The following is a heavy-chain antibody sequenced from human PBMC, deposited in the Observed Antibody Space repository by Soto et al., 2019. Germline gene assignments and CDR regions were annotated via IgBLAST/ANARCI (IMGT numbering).Heavy chain of an antibody. J-gene: IGHJ6*02. CDR3: GREGGIAAADSYYYYGMDV. CDR1: GFTFSSYA. Sequence: QVQLVESGGGVVQPGRSLRLSCAASGFTFSSYAMHWVRQAPGKGLEWVAVISYDGSNKYYADSVKGRFTISRDNSKNTLYLQMNSLRAEDTAVYYCGREGGIAAADSYYYYGMDVWGQGTTVTVSS. D-gene: IGHD6-13*01. V-gene: IGHV3-30-3*01. CDR2: ISYDGSNK.